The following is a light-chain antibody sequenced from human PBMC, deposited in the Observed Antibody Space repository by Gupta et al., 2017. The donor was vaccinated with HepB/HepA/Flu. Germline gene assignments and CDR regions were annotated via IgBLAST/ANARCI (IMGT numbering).Light chain of an antibody. V-gene: IGLV10-54*01. CDR3: SAWDSSLNAGV. CDR2: RNN. Sequence: QAGLTQPPSVSKDLRQTATLTCTGNSNNVGYQGAAWLQQHQGHPLKLLSYRNNNRPSGISERLSAYRSGNTASLPITGLQPEDEADYYGSAWDSSLNAGVFGGGTKLT. CDR1: SNNVGYQG. J-gene: IGLJ3*02.